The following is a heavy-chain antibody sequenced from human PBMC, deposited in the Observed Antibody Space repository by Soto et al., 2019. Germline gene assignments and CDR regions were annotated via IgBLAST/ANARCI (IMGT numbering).Heavy chain of an antibody. V-gene: IGHV3-30*03. D-gene: IGHD2-2*01. CDR2: ISYDGSNK. J-gene: IGHJ4*02. CDR3: ARESGYCSSTSCYFDY. Sequence: GGSLRLSCAASGFTFSSYGMHWVRQAPGKGLEWVAVISYDGSNKYYADSVKGRFTISRDNSKNTLYLQMNSLRAEDTAVYYCARESGYCSSTSCYFDYWGQGTLVTVSS. CDR1: GFTFSSYG.